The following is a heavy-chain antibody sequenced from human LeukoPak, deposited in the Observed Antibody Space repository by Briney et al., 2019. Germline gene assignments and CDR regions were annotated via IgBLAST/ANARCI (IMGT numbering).Heavy chain of an antibody. V-gene: IGHV3-21*01. Sequence: GGSLRLSCAASGFTFCTYSMNWVRQAPGKGLEWVSSISSSSGYIYYADSVKGRFTISRDNAKNSLYLQMNSLRAEDTAVYYCARDGGGYYGSGSPAGYMDVWGKGTTVTVSS. J-gene: IGHJ6*03. CDR2: ISSSSGYI. CDR3: ARDGGGYYGSGSPAGYMDV. D-gene: IGHD3-10*01. CDR1: GFTFCTYS.